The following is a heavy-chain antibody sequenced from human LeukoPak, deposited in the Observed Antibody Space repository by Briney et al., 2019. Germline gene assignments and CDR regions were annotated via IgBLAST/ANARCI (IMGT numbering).Heavy chain of an antibody. CDR2: ITGNGGST. CDR3: AKDTGIQLWEDYYGMDV. D-gene: IGHD5-18*01. CDR1: GFTFRTYA. J-gene: IGHJ6*02. Sequence: GRSLRLSCAASGFTFRTYAMTWVRQAPGKGLEWVSSITGNGGSTYYADSVKGRFSISRDNSKNTLYLQMNSLRAEDTAVYYCAKDTGIQLWEDYYGMDVWGQGTMVTVSS. V-gene: IGHV3-23*01.